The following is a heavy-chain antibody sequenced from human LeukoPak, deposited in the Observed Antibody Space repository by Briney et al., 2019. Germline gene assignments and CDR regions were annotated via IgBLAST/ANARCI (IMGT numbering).Heavy chain of an antibody. Sequence: GGSLRLSCAASGFTFSSYSMNWVRRAPGKGLEWVSHISSSSSTIYYADSVKGRFTISRDNAKNSLYLQMNSLRAEDTAVYYCARDLEQWLGEADYWGQGTLVTVSS. D-gene: IGHD6-19*01. J-gene: IGHJ4*02. CDR1: GFTFSSYS. CDR2: ISSSSSTI. V-gene: IGHV3-48*01. CDR3: ARDLEQWLGEADY.